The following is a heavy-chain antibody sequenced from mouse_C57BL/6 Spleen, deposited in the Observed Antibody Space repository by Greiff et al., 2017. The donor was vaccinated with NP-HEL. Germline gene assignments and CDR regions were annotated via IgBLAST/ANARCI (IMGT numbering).Heavy chain of an antibody. Sequence: QVQLQQPGAELVKPGASVKMSCTASGYTFTSYWITWVKQRPGQGLEWIGDIYPGSGSTNYNEKFKSKATLTVDTSSSTAYMQLSSLTSEDSAVYYCARGRGYYAMDYWGQGTSVTVSS. J-gene: IGHJ4*01. CDR2: IYPGSGST. CDR1: GYTFTSYW. V-gene: IGHV1-55*01. CDR3: ARGRGYYAMDY.